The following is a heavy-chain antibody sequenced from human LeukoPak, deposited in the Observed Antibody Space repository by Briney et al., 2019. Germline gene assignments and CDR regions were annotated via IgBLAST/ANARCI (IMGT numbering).Heavy chain of an antibody. Sequence: ASVKVSCKASGYTFTSYGISWVRQAPGQGLEWMGWISAYNGNTNYAQKLQGRVTMTTDTSTSTAYMELRSLRSDDTAVYYCARVAPRITMIVVVTPNWSDPWGQGTLVTVSS. CDR3: ARVAPRITMIVVVTPNWSDP. J-gene: IGHJ5*02. D-gene: IGHD3-22*01. V-gene: IGHV1-18*01. CDR1: GYTFTSYG. CDR2: ISAYNGNT.